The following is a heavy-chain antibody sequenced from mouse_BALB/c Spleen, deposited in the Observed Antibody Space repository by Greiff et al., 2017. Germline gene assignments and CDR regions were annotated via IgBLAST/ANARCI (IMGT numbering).Heavy chain of an antibody. V-gene: IGHV5-17*02. CDR1: GFTFSSFG. J-gene: IGHJ2*01. CDR2: ISSGSSTI. D-gene: IGHD2-3*01. CDR3: ARRGGYDGYYLDY. Sequence: EVKLVESGGGLVQPGGSRKLSCAASGFTFSSFGMHWVRQAPEKGLEWVAYISSGSSTIYYADTVKGRFTISRDNPKNTLFLQMTSLRSEDTAMYYCARRGGYDGYYLDYWGQGTTLTVSS.